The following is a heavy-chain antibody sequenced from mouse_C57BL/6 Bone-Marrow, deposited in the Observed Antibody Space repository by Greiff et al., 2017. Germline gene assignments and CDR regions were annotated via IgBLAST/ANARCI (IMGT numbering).Heavy chain of an antibody. CDR2: INPNYGTT. J-gene: IGHJ3*01. CDR3: AKDLSFAY. CDR1: GYSFTDYK. V-gene: IGHV1-39*01. Sequence: EVKLVEPGPELVKPGASVKISCKASGYSFTDYKMNWVKQSNGKSLEWIGVINPNYGTTSYNQKFKGKATLTVDQSSSTAYMQLNSLASDDSAVYYCAKDLSFAYWGQGTLVTGSA.